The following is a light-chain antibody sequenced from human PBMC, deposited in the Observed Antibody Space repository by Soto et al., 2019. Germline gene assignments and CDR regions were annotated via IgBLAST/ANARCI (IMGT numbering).Light chain of an antibody. Sequence: QSVLTQPASGSGSPGQSITISCTGTSSDVGSYNLVSWYQQHPGKAPKVMIYEVSKRPSGVPNRFSGSKSGNTASLTISGLQAEDEADYYCCSYASSSSYVFGIVTKVSV. CDR1: SSDVGSYNL. V-gene: IGLV2-23*02. CDR3: CSYASSSSYV. J-gene: IGLJ1*01. CDR2: EVS.